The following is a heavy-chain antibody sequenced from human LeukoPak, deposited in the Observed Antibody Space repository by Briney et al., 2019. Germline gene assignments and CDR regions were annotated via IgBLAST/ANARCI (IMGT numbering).Heavy chain of an antibody. J-gene: IGHJ4*02. CDR2: IGTSGGDI. D-gene: IGHD3-10*01. Sequence: GGSLRLSCAASGFTFSNYVMIWVRQAPGKGLEWVSIIGTSGGDIHYADSVKGRFSISRDNSKNTLSLQMNSLRVDDTAVYYCAKAYGSGRGFDFFDYWGQGTLVTVSS. CDR1: GFTFSNYV. CDR3: AKAYGSGRGFDFFDY. V-gene: IGHV3-23*01.